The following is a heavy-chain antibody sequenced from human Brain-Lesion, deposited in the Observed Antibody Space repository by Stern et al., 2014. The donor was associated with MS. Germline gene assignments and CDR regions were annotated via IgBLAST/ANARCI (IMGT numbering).Heavy chain of an antibody. CDR1: GGSISSGSYY. D-gene: IGHD5-18*01. J-gene: IGHJ4*02. Sequence: QVQLQESGPGLVKPSQTLYLTCSVSGGSISSGSYYWNWIRQPAGKGLEWIGRIYASGSTNYSPSLKSRVFISGDTSKNQFSLKLSSVTAADAAMYYCVRETGGYTYGDTDFFDFWGQGTLVTVSS. CDR2: IYASGST. V-gene: IGHV4-61*02. CDR3: VRETGGYTYGDTDFFDF.